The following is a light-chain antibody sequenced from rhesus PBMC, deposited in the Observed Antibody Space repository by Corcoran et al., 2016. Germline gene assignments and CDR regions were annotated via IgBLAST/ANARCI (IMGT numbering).Light chain of an antibody. CDR3: LQYNSKPYN. J-gene: IGKJ2*01. CDR2: AAS. Sequence: DIQMTQSPASLSASVGDRVTITCRASQGISNYVSWYQQKPGKAPKRLIYAASSLDSGVPSRFSGSGSGTEFTLNIGSRQPEDFAAYFCLQYNSKPYNFSQGTKIEIK. CDR1: QGISNY. V-gene: IGKV1-36*01.